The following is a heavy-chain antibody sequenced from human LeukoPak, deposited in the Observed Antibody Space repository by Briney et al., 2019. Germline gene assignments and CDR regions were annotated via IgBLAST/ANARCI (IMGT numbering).Heavy chain of an antibody. Sequence: PGGSLRLSCAASGTTVSSNYMNWVRQAPGKGLEWVSSISSSSSYIYYADSVKGRFTISRDNSKNTLYLQMNSLRAEDTAVYYCARELPPVVTYYFDYWGQGTLVTVSS. CDR1: GTTVSSNY. J-gene: IGHJ4*02. CDR3: ARELPPVVTYYFDY. D-gene: IGHD3-22*01. CDR2: ISSSSSYI. V-gene: IGHV3-21*01.